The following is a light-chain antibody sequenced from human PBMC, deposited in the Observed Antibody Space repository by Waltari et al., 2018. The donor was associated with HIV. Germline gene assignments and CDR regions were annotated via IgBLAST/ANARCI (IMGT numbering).Light chain of an antibody. J-gene: IGKJ3*01. CDR3: QQYGSSPPFS. V-gene: IGKV3-20*01. CDR2: GPF. CDR1: QGVSSDY. Sequence: EIVLTQSPGTMSLSPGERATLSGRASQGVSSDYLRWYQQKPVQAPSLLIYGPFSRATGIPDRFSGSGSGTDFTLTISRLEPEDSAVYYCQQYGSSPPFSFGPGTKVEIK.